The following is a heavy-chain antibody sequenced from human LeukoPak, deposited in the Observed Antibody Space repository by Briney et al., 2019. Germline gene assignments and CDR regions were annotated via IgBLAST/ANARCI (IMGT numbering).Heavy chain of an antibody. Sequence: SETLSLTCTVSGGSISSYYWGWIRQPPGKGLEWIGVIYYSGSTYYNPSLKSRVTISVDTSKNQFSLKLSYVTAADTAVYYCARIISLRRFDYWGQGTLVTVSS. CDR3: ARIISLRRFDY. CDR2: IYYSGST. CDR1: GGSISSYY. D-gene: IGHD2/OR15-2a*01. J-gene: IGHJ4*02. V-gene: IGHV4-59*04.